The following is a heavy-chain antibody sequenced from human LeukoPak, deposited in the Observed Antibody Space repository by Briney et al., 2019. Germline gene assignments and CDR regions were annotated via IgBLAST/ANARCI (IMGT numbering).Heavy chain of an antibody. Sequence: SQTLSLTCAISGDSVSSNSAAWNWIRHSPSRGLEWLGRTYYRSKWYNDYAVSVKSRITINPDTSKNQFSLQLNSVTPEDTAVYYCARDRGRDGYNTFDYWGQGTLVTVSS. V-gene: IGHV6-1*01. CDR2: TYYRSKWYN. D-gene: IGHD5-24*01. J-gene: IGHJ4*02. CDR1: GDSVSSNSAA. CDR3: ARDRGRDGYNTFDY.